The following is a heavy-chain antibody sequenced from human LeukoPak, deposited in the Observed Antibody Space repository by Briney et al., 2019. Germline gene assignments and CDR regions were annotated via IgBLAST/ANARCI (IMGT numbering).Heavy chain of an antibody. Sequence: PGGSLRLSCPSSGFTVSSNYMSWVRQAPGKGLAWVSVIYSGGSTYYADSVKGRCTISRDNSKNTLYLQMNSLRAEDTAVYYCASGSGSYRTPYYYMDVWGTGTTVTVSS. D-gene: IGHD3-10*01. V-gene: IGHV3-53*01. CDR1: GFTVSSNY. J-gene: IGHJ6*03. CDR3: ASGSGSYRTPYYYMDV. CDR2: IYSGGST.